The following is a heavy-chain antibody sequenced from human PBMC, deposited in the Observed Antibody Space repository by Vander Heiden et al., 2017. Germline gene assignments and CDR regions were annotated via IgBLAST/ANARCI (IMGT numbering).Heavy chain of an antibody. D-gene: IGHD5-12*01. J-gene: IGHJ4*02. CDR2: IYYSGST. CDR3: ARDGAGEMATIYDY. Sequence: QVQLQESGPGLVKPSQTLSLTCTVSGGPISSGGYYWSWIRQHPGKGLEWIGYIYYSGSTNYNPSLKSRVTISVDTSKNQFSLKLSSVTAADTAVYYCARDGAGEMATIYDYWGQGTLVTVSS. V-gene: IGHV4-31*03. CDR1: GGPISSGGYY.